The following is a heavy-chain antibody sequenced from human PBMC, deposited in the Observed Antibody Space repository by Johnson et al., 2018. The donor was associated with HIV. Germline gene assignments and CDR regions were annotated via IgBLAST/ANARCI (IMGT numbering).Heavy chain of an antibody. Sequence: VQLLESGGGLVQPGGSLRLSCAASGLTFSDSALHWVRQAPETGLEWVGRIRSKPYSSATAYAASVTGRFTISRDDSKNMTYLQMNSLKTEDTAVYYCTRTDDAYHYDTFGYIDAFDIWGQGTMVTISS. D-gene: IGHD3-22*01. CDR2: IRSKPYSSAT. CDR3: TRTDDAYHYDTFGYIDAFDI. CDR1: GLTFSDSA. J-gene: IGHJ3*02. V-gene: IGHV3-73*01.